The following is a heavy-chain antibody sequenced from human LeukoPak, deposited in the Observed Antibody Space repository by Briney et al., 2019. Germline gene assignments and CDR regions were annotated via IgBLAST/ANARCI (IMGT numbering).Heavy chain of an antibody. Sequence: ASVKVSCKTPEYFFIDHYINWVRQAPGQGLEWMGWINPNSGGINYAQKFQGRVTMTRDTSISTVYMELSRLRSDDTAVYYCAITPAAGYFDYWGQGTLVTVSS. J-gene: IGHJ4*02. CDR2: INPNSGGI. CDR3: AITPAAGYFDY. D-gene: IGHD6-13*01. CDR1: EYFFIDHY. V-gene: IGHV1-2*02.